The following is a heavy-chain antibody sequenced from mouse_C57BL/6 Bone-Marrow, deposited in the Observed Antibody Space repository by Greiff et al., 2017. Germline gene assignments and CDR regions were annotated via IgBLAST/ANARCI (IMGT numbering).Heavy chain of an antibody. V-gene: IGHV1-81*01. CDR3: ARRLYWYFDV. Sequence: QVQLQQSGAELARPGASVKLSCKASGYTFTSYGISWVKQRTGQGLEWIGEIYPRSGNTYYTEKFKGKATLTADKSSSTAYMELRSLTSEDSAVYFCARRLYWYFDVWGTGTTVTVSS. CDR2: IYPRSGNT. D-gene: IGHD2-13*01. CDR1: GYTFTSYG. J-gene: IGHJ1*03.